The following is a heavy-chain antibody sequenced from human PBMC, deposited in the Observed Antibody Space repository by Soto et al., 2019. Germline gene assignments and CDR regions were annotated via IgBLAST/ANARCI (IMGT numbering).Heavy chain of an antibody. CDR2: IKQDGSQT. CDR3: AKGGYTFAYE. V-gene: IGHV3-7*01. CDR1: GFTFSSYW. D-gene: IGHD5-12*01. J-gene: IGHJ4*02. Sequence: GGSLRLSCAASGFTFSSYWMTWVRQAPGKGLEWVASIKQDGSQTYYVGSVEGRITISRDNAKNLLYLQMNNLRAEDTAVYYCAKGGYTFAYEWGQGALVTVSS.